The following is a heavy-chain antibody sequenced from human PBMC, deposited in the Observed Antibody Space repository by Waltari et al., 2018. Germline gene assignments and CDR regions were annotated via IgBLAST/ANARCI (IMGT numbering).Heavy chain of an antibody. CDR1: GFTFSGYW. J-gene: IGHJ4*02. CDR3: ARGSGFLIDY. V-gene: IGHV3-7*03. D-gene: IGHD3-22*01. Sequence: EVQLVESGGDLVQPGGPLRLSCVASGFTFSGYWMTWVRQAPGKGLEWVAIIKEDDSEIYYLDFVKGRFTISRENAKNSVHLQMNSLRVEDTAVYYCARGSGFLIDYWGQGTLVTVSS. CDR2: IKEDDSEI.